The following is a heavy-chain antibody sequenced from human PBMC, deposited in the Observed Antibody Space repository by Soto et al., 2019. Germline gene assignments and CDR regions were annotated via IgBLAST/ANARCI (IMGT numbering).Heavy chain of an antibody. Sequence: QVQLVQSGAEVRKPGASVKVSCKASGYTFTTYGISWVRQAPGQGLEWMGWISGYNGHTKYAQKFQGRVTMTTDTSTSTGYMDLRSLRSDETAVYYCARGGEMPYYYYGLDVWGQGTTVTVSS. CDR3: ARGGEMPYYYYGLDV. D-gene: IGHD3-16*01. CDR2: ISGYNGHT. J-gene: IGHJ6*02. CDR1: GYTFTTYG. V-gene: IGHV1-18*01.